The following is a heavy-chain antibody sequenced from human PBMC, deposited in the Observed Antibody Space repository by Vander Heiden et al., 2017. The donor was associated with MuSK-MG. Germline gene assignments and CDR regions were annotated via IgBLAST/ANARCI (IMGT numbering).Heavy chain of an antibody. J-gene: IGHJ4*02. D-gene: IGHD6-19*01. Sequence: QLQLVPSGPELKKPGASVKVSCKASGYTFTGYYMHWVRQAPGQGLEWMGRINPNSGGTNYAQKFQGRVTMTRDTSISTAYMELSRLRSDDTAVYYCAVIAVAGTGGVDYWGQGTLVTVSS. CDR1: GYTFTGYY. V-gene: IGHV1-2*06. CDR2: INPNSGGT. CDR3: AVIAVAGTGGVDY.